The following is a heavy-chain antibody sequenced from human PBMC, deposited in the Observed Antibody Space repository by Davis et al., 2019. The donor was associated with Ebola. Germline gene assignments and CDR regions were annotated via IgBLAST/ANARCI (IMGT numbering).Heavy chain of an antibody. CDR3: ASVFSRVKEGNYYYYYGMDV. CDR2: ISDSSTTI. CDR1: GFTFSAYS. V-gene: IGHV3-48*01. D-gene: IGHD3-9*01. Sequence: GGSLRLSCAASGFTFSAYSMNWVRQAPGKGLEWVSYISDSSTTIYYADSVKGRFTISRDNAKNSLYLQMNSLRAEDTAVYYCASVFSRVKEGNYYYYYGMDVWGQGTTVTVSS. J-gene: IGHJ6*02.